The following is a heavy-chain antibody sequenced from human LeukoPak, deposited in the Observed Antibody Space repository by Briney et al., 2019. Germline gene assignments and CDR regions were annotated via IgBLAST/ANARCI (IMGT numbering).Heavy chain of an antibody. J-gene: IGHJ4*02. CDR1: GGSISSYY. Sequence: SETLSLTCTVSGGSISSYYWSWIRQPPGKGLECIGYIYYSGSTNYNPSLTSRVTISVDTSKNQFSLKLSSVTDADTAVYYCARHSYYYYSSGYIMDYWGQGTLVTVSS. CDR3: ARHSYYYYSSGYIMDY. V-gene: IGHV4-59*08. CDR2: IYYSGST. D-gene: IGHD3-22*01.